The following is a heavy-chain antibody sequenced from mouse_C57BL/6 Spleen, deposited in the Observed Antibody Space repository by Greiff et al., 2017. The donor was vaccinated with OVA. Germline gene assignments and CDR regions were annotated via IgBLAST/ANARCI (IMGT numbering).Heavy chain of an antibody. D-gene: IGHD2-3*01. CDR1: GYAFSSSW. Sequence: VQLQESGPELVKPGASVKISCKASGYAFSSSWMNWVKQRPGTGLEWIGRIYPGDGDTNYNGKFKGKATLTADKSSSTAYMQLSSLTSEDSAVYFCARGYGYYNFDVWGTGTTVTVSS. CDR2: IYPGDGDT. V-gene: IGHV1-82*01. CDR3: ARGYGYYNFDV. J-gene: IGHJ1*03.